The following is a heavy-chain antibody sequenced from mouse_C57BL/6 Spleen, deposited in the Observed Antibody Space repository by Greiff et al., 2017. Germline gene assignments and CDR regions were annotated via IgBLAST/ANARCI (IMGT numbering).Heavy chain of an antibody. Sequence: VKLKESGAELVRPGASVKLSCKASGYTFTDYYINWVKQRPGQGLEWIARIYPGSGNTYYNEKFKGKATLTAEKSSSTAYMQLSSLTSEDSAVYFCAYSKEDAMDYWGQGTSVTVSS. D-gene: IGHD2-5*01. CDR1: GYTFTDYY. V-gene: IGHV1-76*01. CDR3: AYSKEDAMDY. J-gene: IGHJ4*01. CDR2: IYPGSGNT.